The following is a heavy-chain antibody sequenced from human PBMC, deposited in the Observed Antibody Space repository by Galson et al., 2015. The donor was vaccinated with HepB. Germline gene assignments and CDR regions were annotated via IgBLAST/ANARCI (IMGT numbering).Heavy chain of an antibody. J-gene: IGHJ5*02. D-gene: IGHD2-21*02. V-gene: IGHV1-18*01. CDR3: ARLSCSGGDCSIRGNWFDP. CDR1: GYTFGNYG. CDR2: ISAYNDNT. Sequence: SVKVSCKASGYTFGNYGVTWVRQAPGQGLEWMGWISAYNDNTNYAQKLQGRVTMTTDTSTSTAYMELRSLRSDDTAVYYCARLSCSGGDCSIRGNWFDPWGQGTLVTVSS.